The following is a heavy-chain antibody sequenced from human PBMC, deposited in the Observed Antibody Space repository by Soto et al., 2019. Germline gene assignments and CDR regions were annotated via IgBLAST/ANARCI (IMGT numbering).Heavy chain of an antibody. CDR1: GFTFSSYG. CDR2: IWYDGSNK. D-gene: IGHD3-10*01. CDR3: ARDSNFGEFSY. Sequence: PGGSLRLSCAASGFTFSSYGMHWVRQGPGKGLEWVAVIWYDGSNKYYADSVKGRFTISRDNSKNTLYLQMNSLRAEDTAVYYCARDSNFGEFSYWGQGTLVTVSS. V-gene: IGHV3-33*08. J-gene: IGHJ4*02.